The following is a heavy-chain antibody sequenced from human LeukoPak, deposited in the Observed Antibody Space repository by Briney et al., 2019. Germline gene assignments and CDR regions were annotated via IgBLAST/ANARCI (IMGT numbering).Heavy chain of an antibody. CDR2: IYYSGST. D-gene: IGHD1-1*01. V-gene: IGHV4-59*11. Sequence: PSETLSLTCTASGGSISGHYWSWIRQPPGKGLEWIGYIYYSGSTNYNPSLRSRVAISVDTSKNQFSLELSSVTAADTAIYYCVRSVGMSGTNAFDIWGQGTMVTVSS. J-gene: IGHJ3*02. CDR1: GGSISGHY. CDR3: VRSVGMSGTNAFDI.